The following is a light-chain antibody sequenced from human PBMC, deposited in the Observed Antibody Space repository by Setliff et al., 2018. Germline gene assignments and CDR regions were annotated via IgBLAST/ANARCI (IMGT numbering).Light chain of an antibody. J-gene: IGLJ1*01. CDR2: EVS. CDR1: SSDVGGYNF. V-gene: IGLV2-8*01. Sequence: QSALSQPPSASGSPGQSVTISCTGTSSDVGGYNFVAWYQQHPGKAPKLMIYEVSKRPSGVPDRFSGSKSGNTASLTVSGLQAEDEADYYCSSYEGNYIYVFGTGTKVTVL. CDR3: SSYEGNYIYV.